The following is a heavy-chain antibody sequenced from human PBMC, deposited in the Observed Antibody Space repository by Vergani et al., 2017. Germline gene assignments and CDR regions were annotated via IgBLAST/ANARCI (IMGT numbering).Heavy chain of an antibody. V-gene: IGHV4-34*01. J-gene: IGHJ6*02. Sequence: QVQLQQWGAGLLKPSETLSLTCAVYGGSFSGYYWSWIRQPPGKGLEWIGEINHSGSTNYNPSLKSRVTISVDPSKNQFSLKLSSVTAADTAVYYCARDSYYYAGRGMDVWGQGTTVTVSS. CDR3: ARDSYYYAGRGMDV. D-gene: IGHD3-10*01. CDR2: INHSGST. CDR1: GGSFSGYY.